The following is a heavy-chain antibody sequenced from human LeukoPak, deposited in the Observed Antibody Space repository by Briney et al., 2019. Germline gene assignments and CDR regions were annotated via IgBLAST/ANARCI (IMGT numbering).Heavy chain of an antibody. J-gene: IGHJ5*02. CDR3: ARDPGAAAGNLWS. Sequence: GGSLRLSCAASGFTFSSYGMGWVSQAPGKGLEWVSLIYSGGNIYYADSVKGRFPIFRDGSKNTLYLQMNSLRAEDTAVYYCARDPGAAAGNLWSWGQGTLVSVSS. V-gene: IGHV3-66*01. CDR2: IYSGGNI. D-gene: IGHD6-25*01. CDR1: GFTFSSYG.